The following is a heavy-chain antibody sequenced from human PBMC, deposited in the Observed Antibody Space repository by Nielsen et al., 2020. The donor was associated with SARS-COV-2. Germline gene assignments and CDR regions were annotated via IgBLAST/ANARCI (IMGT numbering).Heavy chain of an antibody. CDR1: GFTLRSYG. CDR3: AKHYDSSCSTGYFQH. J-gene: IGHJ1*01. V-gene: IGHV3-30*18. D-gene: IGHD3-22*01. Sequence: GESLKISCAASGFTLRSYGMHWVRQAPGKGPEWVAVNSYDGSQKYYADSVKGRFAISRDNSKNTLYLQMNSLGAEDTAVYYCAKHYDSSCSTGYFQHWGQGTLVTVSS. CDR2: NSYDGSQK.